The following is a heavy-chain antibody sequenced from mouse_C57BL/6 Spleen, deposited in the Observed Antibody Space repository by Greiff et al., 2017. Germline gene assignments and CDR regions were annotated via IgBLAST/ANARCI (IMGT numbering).Heavy chain of an antibody. J-gene: IGHJ4*01. V-gene: IGHV1-54*01. D-gene: IGHD2-2*01. CDR2: INPGSGGT. Sequence: QVQLQQSGAELVRPGTSVKVSCKASGYAFTNYLIEWVKQRPGQGLEWIGVINPGSGGTNYNEKFKGKATLTADKSSSPAYMQLRSLTSEDSAVYFCARERGGYYDAMDYWGQGTSVTVSS. CDR1: GYAFTNYL. CDR3: ARERGGYYDAMDY.